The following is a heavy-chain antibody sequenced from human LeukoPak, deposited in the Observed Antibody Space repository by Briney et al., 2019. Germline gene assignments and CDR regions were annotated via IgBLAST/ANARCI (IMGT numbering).Heavy chain of an antibody. D-gene: IGHD3-22*01. CDR2: INPSGGST. CDR3: ARDFFEQAPYYYDSSGGGFDY. CDR1: GGTFTSYY. Sequence: ASVAVSCTASGGTFTSYYMHWVRQAPGQGLEWMGIINPSGGSTSYAQKFQGRVTMTRDTSTSTVYMELSSLRSEDTAVYYCARDFFEQAPYYYDSSGGGFDYWGQGTLVTVSS. V-gene: IGHV1-46*01. J-gene: IGHJ4*02.